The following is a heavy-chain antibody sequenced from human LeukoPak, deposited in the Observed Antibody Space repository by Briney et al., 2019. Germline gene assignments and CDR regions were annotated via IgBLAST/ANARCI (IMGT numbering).Heavy chain of an antibody. CDR2: IYGGGDI. D-gene: IGHD6-19*01. J-gene: IGHJ4*02. V-gene: IGHV3-66*01. CDR3: ARGRSGWSRADY. Sequence: PGGSLRLSCAASVFSVSSNYMSSVRQAPRKGLEWVSVIYGGGDIYYADSVKDRFTISRDNSKNTLYLRMTDLRGEDTDIYYCARGRSGWSRADYWGQGTLVTVSS. CDR1: VFSVSSNY.